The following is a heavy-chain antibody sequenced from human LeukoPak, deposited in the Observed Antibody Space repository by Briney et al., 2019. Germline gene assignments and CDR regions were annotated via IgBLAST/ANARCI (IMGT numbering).Heavy chain of an antibody. CDR1: GFTFSSYA. CDR2: IRYDGISK. V-gene: IGHV3-30*04. J-gene: IGHJ4*02. CDR3: ARNQGGATSY. Sequence: GGALRLSCAASGFTFSSYALHRVCGAPGKGLERVAFIRYDGISKYYADSVKGRFTISRDNSKNTLYLQMNSLRAEDTAVYYCARNQGGATSYWGQGTLVTVSS. D-gene: IGHD1-26*01.